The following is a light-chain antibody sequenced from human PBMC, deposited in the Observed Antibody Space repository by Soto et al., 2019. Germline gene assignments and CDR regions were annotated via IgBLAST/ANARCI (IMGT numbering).Light chain of an antibody. J-gene: IGKJ1*01. CDR1: QSVSSSY. CDR3: QQYNNWPPVT. Sequence: EIVLTQSPGTLSLSPGERATLSCRASQSVSSSYLAWYQQKPGQAPRLLIYGASSRATGIPDRFSGSGSGTDFTLTISRLEPEDFAVYYCQQYNNWPPVTSGQGTKVDIK. V-gene: IGKV3-20*01. CDR2: GAS.